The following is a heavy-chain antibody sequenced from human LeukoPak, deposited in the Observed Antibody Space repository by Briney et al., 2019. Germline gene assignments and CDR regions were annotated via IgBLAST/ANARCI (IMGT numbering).Heavy chain of an antibody. J-gene: IGHJ4*02. CDR2: ITPIFGTA. V-gene: IGHV1-69*05. D-gene: IGHD3-3*01. CDR3: ARGTPSNYDFWSGYSFDY. CDR1: GGTFSSYA. Sequence: GASAKVSCRASGGTFSSYAISWVRQAPGQGLEWMGGITPIFGTANYAQKFQGRVTITTDESTSTAYMELSSLRSEDTAVYYCARGTPSNYDFWSGYSFDYWGQGTLVTVSS.